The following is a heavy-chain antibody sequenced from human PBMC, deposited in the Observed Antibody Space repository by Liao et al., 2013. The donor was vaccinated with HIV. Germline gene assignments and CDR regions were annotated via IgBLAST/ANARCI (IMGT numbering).Heavy chain of an antibody. CDR3: ARVLYYYYYMDV. Sequence: QVQLQQWGAGLLKPSETLSLTCTVSGGSISSGSYHWSWIRQPAGKGLEWIGRIYPSGSTNYNPSLKSRVTISVDTSKNQFSLRLSSVTAADTAVYYCARVLYYYYYMDVWGTGTTVTVSS. V-gene: IGHV4-61*02. J-gene: IGHJ6*03. CDR1: GGSISSGSYH. CDR2: IYPSGST.